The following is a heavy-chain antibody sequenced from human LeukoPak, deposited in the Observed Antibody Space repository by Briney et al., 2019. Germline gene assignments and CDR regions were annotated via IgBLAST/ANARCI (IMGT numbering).Heavy chain of an antibody. CDR1: GGSISSYY. V-gene: IGHV4-59*01. Sequence: SETLSLTCTVSGGSISSYYWSWIRQPPGKGLEWIGYIYYSGSTNYNPSLKSRVTISVDTSKNQFSLKLSSVTAADTAVYYCASALNSYSSGLEYFQHWGQGTLVTVSS. J-gene: IGHJ1*01. CDR2: IYYSGST. D-gene: IGHD6-19*01. CDR3: ASALNSYSSGLEYFQH.